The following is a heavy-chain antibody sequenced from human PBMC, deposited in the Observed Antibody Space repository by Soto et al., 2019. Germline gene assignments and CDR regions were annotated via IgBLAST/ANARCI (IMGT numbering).Heavy chain of an antibody. J-gene: IGHJ6*02. Sequence: VGSLRLSCAASGFTFSSYGMHWVRQAPGKGLEWVSGISCDGSNKYYADSVKGRFTISRDNSKNTLYLQMNSLRAEDTAVYYCAKNIGWEILYGGSYYGIDVWGQGTSVTVSS. CDR3: AKNIGWEILYGGSYYGIDV. V-gene: IGHV3-30*18. CDR2: ISCDGSNK. CDR1: GFTFSSYG. D-gene: IGHD1-26*01.